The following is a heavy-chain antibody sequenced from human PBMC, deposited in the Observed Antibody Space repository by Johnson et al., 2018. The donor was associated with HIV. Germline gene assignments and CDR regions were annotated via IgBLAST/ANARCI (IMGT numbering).Heavy chain of an antibody. Sequence: QVQLVESVGGLVKPGGSLRLSCAASGFTFSDYYMSWIRQAPGKGLEWVSYMSSSGSTIYYADSVKGRFTIFRDNAKNSLYLQMNSLRADDTAMYYCARDQYSSAWVGGGDAFDIWGQGTMVTVSS. D-gene: IGHD6-19*01. CDR2: MSSSGSTI. J-gene: IGHJ3*02. CDR1: GFTFSDYY. V-gene: IGHV3-11*04. CDR3: ARDQYSSAWVGGGDAFDI.